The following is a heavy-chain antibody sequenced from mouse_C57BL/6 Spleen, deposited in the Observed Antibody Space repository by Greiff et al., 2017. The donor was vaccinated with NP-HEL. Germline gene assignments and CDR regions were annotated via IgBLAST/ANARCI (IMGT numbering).Heavy chain of an antibody. D-gene: IGHD2-5*01. V-gene: IGHV5-16*01. Sequence: DVKLVESEGGLVQPGSSMKLSCTASGFTFSDYYMAWVRQVPEKGLEWVANINYDGSSTYYLDSLKSRFIISRDNAKNILYLQMSSLKSEDTATYYCARVYYSNSFAYWGQGTLVTVSA. CDR2: INYDGSST. J-gene: IGHJ3*01. CDR1: GFTFSDYY. CDR3: ARVYYSNSFAY.